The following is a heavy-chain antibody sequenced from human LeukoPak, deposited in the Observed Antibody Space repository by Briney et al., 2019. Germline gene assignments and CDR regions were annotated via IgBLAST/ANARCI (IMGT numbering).Heavy chain of an antibody. V-gene: IGHV4-39*07. CDR3: ARAGGVPASFDY. Sequence: PSETLSLTCTVSGGSISSYYWGWIRQPPGKGLEWIGSIYYSGSTYYNPSLKSRVTISVDTSKNQFSLKVNSLTAADTAVYYCARAGGVPASFDYWGQGTLVTVSS. CDR2: IYYSGST. J-gene: IGHJ4*02. D-gene: IGHD2-2*01. CDR1: GGSISSYY.